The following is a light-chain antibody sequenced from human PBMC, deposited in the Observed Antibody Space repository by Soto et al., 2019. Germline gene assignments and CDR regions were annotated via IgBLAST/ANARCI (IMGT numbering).Light chain of an antibody. CDR1: QSIGTW. CDR2: KAS. V-gene: IGKV1-5*03. Sequence: DIQMTQSPSTLSASVGDRVTITCRASQSIGTWLAWYQQKPGKAPKILIFKASTLESGVPSKFSGSGSGTEFTLTISSLQPDDFATYYCQQYNSYPITFGGGTKVEIK. J-gene: IGKJ4*01. CDR3: QQYNSYPIT.